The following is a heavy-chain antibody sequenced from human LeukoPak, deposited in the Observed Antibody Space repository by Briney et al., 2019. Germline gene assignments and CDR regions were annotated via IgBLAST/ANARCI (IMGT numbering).Heavy chain of an antibody. J-gene: IGHJ5*02. D-gene: IGHD2-2*01. CDR3: AKDAEYCSSTSCYDWFDP. CDR2: ISYDGSNK. CDR1: GFTFSSYA. V-gene: IGHV3-30-3*01. Sequence: GGSLRLSCAAWGFTFSSYAMHWVREAPGKAREGVAHISYDGSNKYYADSVKGRFTISRDNSKNTLYLQMHSLRAEDTAVYYCAKDAEYCSSTSCYDWFDPWGQGTLVTVSS.